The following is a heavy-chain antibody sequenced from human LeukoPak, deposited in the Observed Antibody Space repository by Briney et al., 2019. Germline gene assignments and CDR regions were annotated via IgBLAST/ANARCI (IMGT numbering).Heavy chain of an antibody. V-gene: IGHV1-69*01. CDR3: ARAFRGGGRDDDAFNI. D-gene: IGHD2-15*01. CDR1: GGTLSSYA. CDR2: IIPIFGTA. J-gene: IGHJ3*02. Sequence: GSSVKVSCKASGGTLSSYAISWVRQAPGQGLEWMGGIIPIFGTANYAQKFQGRVTITADESTSTAYMELSSLRSEDTAVYYCARAFRGGGRDDDAFNIWGQGTMVTVSS.